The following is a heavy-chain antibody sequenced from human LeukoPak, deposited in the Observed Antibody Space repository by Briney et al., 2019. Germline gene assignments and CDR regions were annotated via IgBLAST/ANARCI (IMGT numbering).Heavy chain of an antibody. D-gene: IGHD3-10*01. CDR2: INHSGST. Sequence: SETLSLTCAVYGGSFSGYYWSWIRQPPGKGLEWIGEINHSGSTNYNPSLKSRVTISVDTSKNQFSLKLSSVTAADTAVYYCARLPMVRGVTLFDYWGQGTLVTVSS. CDR3: ARLPMVRGVTLFDY. V-gene: IGHV4-34*01. CDR1: GGSFSGYY. J-gene: IGHJ4*02.